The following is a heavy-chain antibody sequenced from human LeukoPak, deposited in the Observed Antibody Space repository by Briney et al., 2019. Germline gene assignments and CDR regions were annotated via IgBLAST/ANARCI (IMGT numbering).Heavy chain of an antibody. CDR3: ARDYTFGGDNSPGY. J-gene: IGHJ4*02. Sequence: GRSLRLSCAASGFTFSSYAMHWVRQAPGKGLEWVAVISYDGSNKYYADSVKGRFTISRDNSKNTLYLQMNSLRAEDTAVYYCARDYTFGGDNSPGYWGQGTLVTVSS. CDR2: ISYDGSNK. CDR1: GFTFSSYA. D-gene: IGHD3-16*01. V-gene: IGHV3-30-3*01.